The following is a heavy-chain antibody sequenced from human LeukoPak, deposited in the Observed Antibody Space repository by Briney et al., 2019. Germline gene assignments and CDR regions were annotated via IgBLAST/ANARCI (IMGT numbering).Heavy chain of an antibody. CDR2: IDSTTGGS. CDR1: GFPFSSYS. Sequence: GGSLRLSCAASGFPFSSYSMTWVRQAPGKGLEWVSTIDSTTGGSYYADSVKGRFIISRDNSQNTLYLQLNSLRAEDTAVYYCAKGMRPVYYYYYMDVWGKGTTVTVSS. CDR3: AKGMRPVYYYYYMDV. J-gene: IGHJ6*03. V-gene: IGHV3-23*01.